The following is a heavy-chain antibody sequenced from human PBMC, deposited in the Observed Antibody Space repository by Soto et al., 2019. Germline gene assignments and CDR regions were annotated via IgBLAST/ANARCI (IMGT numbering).Heavy chain of an antibody. J-gene: IGHJ6*02. CDR2: IDWEDTK. Sequence: SGPTLVNPTQTLTLTCTVSGFSLSGSGMRVTWIRQPPGKALEWLARIDWEDTKLYNTSLKTRLTISKDTSKNQVVLTMTNVDPADTGTYYCARAFYGMDVWGQGTTVTVSS. CDR3: ARAFYGMDV. V-gene: IGHV2-70*04. CDR1: GFSLSGSGMR.